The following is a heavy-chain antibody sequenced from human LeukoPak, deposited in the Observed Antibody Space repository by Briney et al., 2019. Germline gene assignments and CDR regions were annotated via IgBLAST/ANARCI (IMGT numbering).Heavy chain of an antibody. CDR3: TRRVDATRWYDP. CDR2: INGDGSTT. J-gene: IGHJ5*02. Sequence: GGSLRLSCAASGFSFSTYWMHWVRQAPGEGLVWVSRINGDGSTTDYADSVKGRFTISRDNAKNTLYLQMNSLRAEDTAVYYCTRRVDATRWYDPWGQGTLVTVSS. V-gene: IGHV3-74*01. CDR1: GFSFSTYW. D-gene: IGHD2-15*01.